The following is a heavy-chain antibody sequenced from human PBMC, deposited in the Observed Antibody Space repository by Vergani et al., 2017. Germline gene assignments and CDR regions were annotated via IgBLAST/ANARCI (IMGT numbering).Heavy chain of an antibody. D-gene: IGHD2-8*01. V-gene: IGHV1-2*04. J-gene: IGHJ1*01. CDR3: ARGPNRYIVLMVYGTEYFQH. CDR2: INPNSGGT. Sequence: QVQLVQSGAEVKKPGASVKVSCKASGYTFTGYYMHWVRQAPGQGLEWMGWINPNSGGTNYAQKFQGWVTMTRDTSISTACMELSRLRSDDTAVYYCARGPNRYIVLMVYGTEYFQHWGQGTLVTGSS. CDR1: GYTFTGYY.